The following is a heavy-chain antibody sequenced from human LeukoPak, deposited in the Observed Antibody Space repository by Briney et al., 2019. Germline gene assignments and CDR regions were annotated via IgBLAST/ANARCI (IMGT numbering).Heavy chain of an antibody. CDR2: IYSGGST. J-gene: IGHJ4*02. CDR1: GFTVSSNY. V-gene: IGHV3-53*05. CDR3: AKDLRVCSSTSCRDY. Sequence: GGSLRLSCAASGFTVSSNYMSWVRQAPGKGLEWVSVIYSGGSTYYADSVKGRFTISRDNSKNTLYLQMNSLRAEDTAVYYCAKDLRVCSSTSCRDYWGQGTLVTVSS. D-gene: IGHD2-2*01.